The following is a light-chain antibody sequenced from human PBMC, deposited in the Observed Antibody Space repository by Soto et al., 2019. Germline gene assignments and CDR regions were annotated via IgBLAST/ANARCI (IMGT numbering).Light chain of an antibody. V-gene: IGKV3-11*01. CDR2: GAS. CDR3: QQRSDWPLT. J-gene: IGKJ4*01. Sequence: EIVLTQSPATLSLSPGERATLSCRASQSVSRYLAWFQQKPGQAPRLLIYGASNRATGIPARFSGSGSGTDFPLTIASLEREDFAVYYCQQRSDWPLTFGGGTKVDIK. CDR1: QSVSRY.